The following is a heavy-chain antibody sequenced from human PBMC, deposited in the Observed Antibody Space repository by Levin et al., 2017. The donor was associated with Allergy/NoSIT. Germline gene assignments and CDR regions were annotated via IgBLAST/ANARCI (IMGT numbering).Heavy chain of an antibody. CDR2: ISGSGGST. J-gene: IGHJ6*02. CDR1: GFTFSSYA. V-gene: IGHV3-23*01. CDR3: AKDLDGMDV. Sequence: GESLKISCAASGFTFSSYAMSWVRQAPGKGLEWVSAISGSGGSTYYADSVKGRFTISRDNSKNTLYLQMNSLRAEDTAVYYCAKDLDGMDVWGQGTTVTVSS.